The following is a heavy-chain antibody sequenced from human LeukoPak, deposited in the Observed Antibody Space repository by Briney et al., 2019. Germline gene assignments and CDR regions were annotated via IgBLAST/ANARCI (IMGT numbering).Heavy chain of an antibody. CDR2: IYYSGST. CDR1: GGSISRYY. Sequence: KPSETLSHTCTVSGGSISRYYWSWIRQPPGKGLEWIGYIYYSGSTNYNPSLTSRVTISVDTSKNQFSLKLSSVTAADTAVYYCARHDMDIAGAGLDYFDYWGQGKLVSVSS. D-gene: IGHD1-26*01. CDR3: ARHDMDIAGAGLDYFDY. V-gene: IGHV4-59*08. J-gene: IGHJ4*02.